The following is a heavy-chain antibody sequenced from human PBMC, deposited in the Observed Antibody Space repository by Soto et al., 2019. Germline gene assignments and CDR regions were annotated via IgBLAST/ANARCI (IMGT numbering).Heavy chain of an antibody. CDR3: ARGLSVTNTFYYYYAMDV. CDR1: GGSFSRYF. V-gene: IGHV4-34*01. CDR2: INHSGRT. J-gene: IGHJ6*02. D-gene: IGHD2-8*01. Sequence: PSETLSLTCAVYGGSFSRYFWNWIRQPPGKGLEWIGEINHSGRTNYNPSLKSRVTISVDTSKNQFSLKLSSVTAADTAVYYCARGLSVTNTFYYYYAMDVWGQGTPVTVSS.